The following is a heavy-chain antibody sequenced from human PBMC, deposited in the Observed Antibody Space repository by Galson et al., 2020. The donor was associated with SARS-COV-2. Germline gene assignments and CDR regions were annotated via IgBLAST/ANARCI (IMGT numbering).Heavy chain of an antibody. Sequence: SQTLSLTCAVYGGTFSGYYWNWIRQSPGKGLEWIGEINDGGRTNYNPSLESRVGISVDTSKKQFSLKLSSVTAADTAVYHCARGRYPRADGILVWMYRIASSGVFDSWSQGTRVTVSS. D-gene: IGHD6-13*01. CDR3: ARGRYPRADGILVWMYRIASSGVFDS. J-gene: IGHJ4*02. CDR1: GGTFSGYY. CDR2: INDGGRT. V-gene: IGHV4-34*01.